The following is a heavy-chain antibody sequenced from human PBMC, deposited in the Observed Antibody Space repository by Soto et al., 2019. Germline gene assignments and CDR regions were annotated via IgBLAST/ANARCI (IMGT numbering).Heavy chain of an antibody. J-gene: IGHJ4*02. CDR2: IYHSGST. V-gene: IGHV4-30-2*01. CDR1: GGSISSGGYS. D-gene: IGHD2-21*02. Sequence: QLQLQESGSGLVKPSQTLSLTCAVSGGSISSGGYSWSWIRQPPGKGLEWIGYIYHSGSTYYNPSLKSRVTISIDRSKNQFSLKLSSVTAADTAVYYCARGPDCGGDCYSSYLESWGQGTLVTVSS. CDR3: ARGPDCGGDCYSSYLES.